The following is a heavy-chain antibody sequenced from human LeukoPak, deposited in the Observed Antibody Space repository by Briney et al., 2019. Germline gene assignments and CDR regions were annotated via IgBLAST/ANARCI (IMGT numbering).Heavy chain of an antibody. CDR3: ARSELSCSGGSCPTRYAFDI. V-gene: IGHV4-61*02. D-gene: IGHD2-15*01. CDR1: GGSTSSGDYY. J-gene: IGHJ3*02. Sequence: PSETLSLTCIVSGGSTSSGDYYCSWIRQPAGKGLEWIGRIHTSGSTNYNPSLKSRVTMSVDTSQNQFSLKLRSVTAADTALYYCARSELSCSGGSCPTRYAFDIWGQGTVVTASS. CDR2: IHTSGST.